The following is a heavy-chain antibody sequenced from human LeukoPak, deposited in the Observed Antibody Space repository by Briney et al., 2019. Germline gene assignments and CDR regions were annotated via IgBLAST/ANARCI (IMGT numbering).Heavy chain of an antibody. D-gene: IGHD6-25*01. CDR2: INHSGST. V-gene: IGHV4-34*01. CDR1: GGSFSGYY. CDR3: ARARGTEAIDS. Sequence: SETLFLTCAVYGGSFSGYYWTWIRQPSGMGLEWIGEINHSGSTNYNPSLKNRVTVSVDTSKNQFSVKLTSVTAADTALYYCARARGTEAIDSWGQGTLVTVSS. J-gene: IGHJ4*02.